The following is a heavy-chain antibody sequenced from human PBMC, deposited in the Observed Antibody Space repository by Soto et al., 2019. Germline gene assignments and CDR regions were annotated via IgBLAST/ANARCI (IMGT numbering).Heavy chain of an antibody. CDR2: IWYDGSNE. V-gene: IGHV3-33*01. J-gene: IGHJ6*02. D-gene: IGHD4-17*01. CDR3: AREPVGDYVLGRNYQNYGMDF. CDR1: GFTFASYG. Sequence: QAQLVESGGGVVQPGRSLRLSCAASGFTFASYGMHWVRQAPGQGLEWVTVIWYDGSNEMYADSVKGRFTISRDNSKNQLYLRMDSLRVEDTAVYYCAREPVGDYVLGRNYQNYGMDFWGQGTTVTVSS.